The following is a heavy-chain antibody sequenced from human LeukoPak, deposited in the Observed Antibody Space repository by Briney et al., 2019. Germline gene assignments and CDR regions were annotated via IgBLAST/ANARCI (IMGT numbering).Heavy chain of an antibody. V-gene: IGHV3-74*01. Sequence: GGSLRLSCAASGFTFSSYWMHWVRQVPGKGLVWVSRINSDVSSTTYADSVKGRFTISRDNAKNTPCVQIYSLITEHPAMHLRARDLGHIIDYWGQGTLVTVSS. CDR3: ARDLGHIIDY. CDR2: INSDVSST. J-gene: IGHJ4*02. CDR1: GFTFSSYW.